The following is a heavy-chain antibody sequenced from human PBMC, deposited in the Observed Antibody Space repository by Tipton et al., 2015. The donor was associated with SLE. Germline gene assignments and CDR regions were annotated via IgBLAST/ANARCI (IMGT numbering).Heavy chain of an antibody. CDR1: GGSISSYY. J-gene: IGHJ4*02. CDR2: VHYSGST. V-gene: IGHV4-59*13. CDR3: ARIGGTGGFHFPL. D-gene: IGHD2-8*02. Sequence: TLSLTCTVSGGSISSYYWSWVRQPPEKGLEWIAYVHYSGSTSYNPSLKSRVTVSIDTSKNQFSVKLTSVTAADTAMYYCARIGGTGGFHFPLWGQGTLVTVSS.